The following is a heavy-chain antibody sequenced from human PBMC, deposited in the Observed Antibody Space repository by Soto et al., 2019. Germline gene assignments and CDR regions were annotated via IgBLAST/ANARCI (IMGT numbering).Heavy chain of an antibody. CDR2: INPSGGST. D-gene: IGHD1-1*01. V-gene: IGHV1-46*01. CDR1: GYTFTSYY. J-gene: IGHJ3*02. Sequence: ASVKVSCKASGYTFTSYYMHWVRQAPGQGLEWMGMINPSGGSTDYAQKFQGRVTMTRDTSTSTAYMELSSLRSEDTAVYYCAADPPDWTGTYDAFDIWGQGTMVTVSS. CDR3: AADPPDWTGTYDAFDI.